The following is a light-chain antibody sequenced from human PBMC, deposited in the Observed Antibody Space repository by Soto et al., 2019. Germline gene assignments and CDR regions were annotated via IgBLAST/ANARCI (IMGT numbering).Light chain of an antibody. V-gene: IGKV1-9*01. J-gene: IGKJ3*01. Sequence: DIPLTQSPSFLSASVGDRVTITCRASQGISSYLAWYQQKPGKAPKLLIYSASTLQSGVPSRFSGSGSGTDFTLTISSLQPEDFATDYCQQLNSYPRFTFGPGTKVDIK. CDR3: QQLNSYPRFT. CDR1: QGISSY. CDR2: SAS.